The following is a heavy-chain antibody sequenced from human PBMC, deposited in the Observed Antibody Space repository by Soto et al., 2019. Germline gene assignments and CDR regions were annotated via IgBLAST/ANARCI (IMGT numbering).Heavy chain of an antibody. CDR1: GHTFTSYG. D-gene: IGHD3-22*01. CDR3: ARLIVVVMDAFDI. V-gene: IGHV1-8*02. J-gene: IGHJ3*02. Sequence: ASVKVSCKASGHTFTSYGISWVRQAPGQGLEWMGWMNPNSGNTGYALKFQGRVTMTRNTSISTAYMELSSLRSEDTAVYYCARLIVVVMDAFDIWGQGTMVTVSS. CDR2: MNPNSGNT.